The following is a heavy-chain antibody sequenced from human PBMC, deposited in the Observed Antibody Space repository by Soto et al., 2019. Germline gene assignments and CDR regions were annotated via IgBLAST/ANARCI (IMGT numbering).Heavy chain of an antibody. V-gene: IGHV3-23*01. CDR1: GFPFSSYA. CDR2: IDFTGAGT. D-gene: IGHD6-6*01. Sequence: GSLRLSCAASGFPFSSYAMSWVRHAPDKGLEWASAIDFTGAGTYYADSVKGRFTISRDNSKNTLYLQMSSLRAEDTAVYFCARRFSSSSFYFDYWGQGTLVTVSS. J-gene: IGHJ4*02. CDR3: ARRFSSSSFYFDY.